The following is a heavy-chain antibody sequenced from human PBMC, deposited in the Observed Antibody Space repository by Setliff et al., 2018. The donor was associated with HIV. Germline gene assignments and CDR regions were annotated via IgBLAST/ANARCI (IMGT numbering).Heavy chain of an antibody. CDR1: GFTFSDYY. Sequence: TGGSLRLSCAASGFTFSDYYMSWVRQAPGKGLEWVSVLYSGGTAYYADSVKGRFTISRDNSKDTLYLQMTSLRAEDTAVYYCARRAYCSSTTCFDFWGQGTLVTVSS. CDR2: LYSGGTA. CDR3: ARRAYCSSTTCFDF. V-gene: IGHV3-66*04. J-gene: IGHJ4*02. D-gene: IGHD2-2*01.